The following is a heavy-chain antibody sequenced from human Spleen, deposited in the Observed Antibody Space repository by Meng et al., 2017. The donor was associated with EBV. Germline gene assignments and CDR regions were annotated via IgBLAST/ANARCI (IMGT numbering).Heavy chain of an antibody. CDR1: GGNFRISA. J-gene: IGHJ4*02. CDR2: FLPILGAP. D-gene: IGHD5-18*01. V-gene: IGHV1-69*01. CDR3: ARESGRGYSSDY. Sequence: QGQLVQSGAEVKKPGSSVKVSCKVSGGNFRISAISWLRQAPGQGLEWMGGFLPILGAPNYAQRFQDRVTITADESTSTGYMELSSLRSDDTAVYYCARESGRGYSSDYWGQGTLVTVSS.